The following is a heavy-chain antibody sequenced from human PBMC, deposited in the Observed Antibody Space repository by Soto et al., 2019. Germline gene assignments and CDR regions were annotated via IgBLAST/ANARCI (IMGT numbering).Heavy chain of an antibody. CDR2: IFYSGST. D-gene: IGHD2-21*01. CDR3: ARQPTTGDTDLWFDP. CDR1: GGSISTSRSY. Sequence: QLQLLESGPGLVKASETLSLTCNVSGGSISTSRSYWAWLRQPPGQGLEWLANIFYSGSTYYNPSLASRITVSLDTSKNEFALKLRSVTAADTAVYYCARQPTTGDTDLWFDPWGQGTLVTVSS. V-gene: IGHV4-39*01. J-gene: IGHJ5*02.